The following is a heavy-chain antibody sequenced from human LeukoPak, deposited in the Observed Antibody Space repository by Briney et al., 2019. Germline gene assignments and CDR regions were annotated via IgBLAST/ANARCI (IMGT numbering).Heavy chain of an antibody. Sequence: GGSLRLSCAASGFTFSSYWMSWVRQAPGKGLEWVANIKHDGSDKYYVDSVKGRFTISRDNAENSLYLQMNSLRAEDTAVYYCARIGGDRHPIEYWGQGTLVTVSS. D-gene: IGHD2-21*02. CDR3: ARIGGDRHPIEY. V-gene: IGHV3-7*01. J-gene: IGHJ4*02. CDR2: IKHDGSDK. CDR1: GFTFSSYW.